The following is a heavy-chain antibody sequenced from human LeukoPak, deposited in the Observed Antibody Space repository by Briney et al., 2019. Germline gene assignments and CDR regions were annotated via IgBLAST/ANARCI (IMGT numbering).Heavy chain of an antibody. CDR1: GFTFSSYA. CDR2: ISYDGSNK. D-gene: IGHD3-10*01. J-gene: IGHJ4*02. CDR3: ARGFGTMVRGVPGY. V-gene: IGHV3-30-3*01. Sequence: PGGSLRLSCAASGFTFSSYAMHWVRQAPGKGLEWVAVISYDGSNKYYADSVKGRFTISRDNSKNTLYLQMNSLRAEDTAVYYCARGFGTMVRGVPGYWGQGTLVTVSS.